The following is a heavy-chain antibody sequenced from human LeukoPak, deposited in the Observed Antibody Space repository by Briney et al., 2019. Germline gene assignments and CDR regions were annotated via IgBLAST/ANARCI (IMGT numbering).Heavy chain of an antibody. V-gene: IGHV3-69-1*01. J-gene: IGHJ4*02. D-gene: IGHD2/OR15-2a*01. CDR2: SDGTTT. CDR1: GFTFSDYY. CDR3: ARGAKNDHRDDY. Sequence: TGGSLRLSCAASGFTFSDYYMDWVRQVPGKGLVWVSGSDGTTTGYADSVKGRFTISRDNAKNSLYLQMNSLRAEDTAVYYCARGAKNDHRDDYWGQGTLVTVSS.